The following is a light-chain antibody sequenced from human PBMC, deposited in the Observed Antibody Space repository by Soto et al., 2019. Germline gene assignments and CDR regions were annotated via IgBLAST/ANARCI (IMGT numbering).Light chain of an antibody. J-gene: IGKJ1*01. CDR3: QQYGSSPWT. V-gene: IGKV3-20*01. CDR1: QSVSSSY. CDR2: GAS. Sequence: EIVLTQSPGTLSLSPGERATLSRRASQSVSSSYLAWYQQKPGQAPRLLIYGASSRATGIPDRFSGSGSGTDFTLTISRLEPEDFAVYYCQQYGSSPWTFGQGTKV.